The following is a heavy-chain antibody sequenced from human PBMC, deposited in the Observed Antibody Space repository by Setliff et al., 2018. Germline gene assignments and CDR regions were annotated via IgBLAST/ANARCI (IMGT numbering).Heavy chain of an antibody. Sequence: GASVKVSCKPSGYGFLSYGLSWVRQAPGQGLEWMGGFAPEVGEIIYAQEFQGRVTMTADTSTDTAYMQVSGLRSEDTAVYFCARYGAKLAIEEWGQGTLVTVSS. J-gene: IGHJ4*02. CDR1: GYGFLSYG. CDR2: FAPEVGEI. D-gene: IGHD4-17*01. CDR3: ARYGAKLAIEE. V-gene: IGHV1-24*01.